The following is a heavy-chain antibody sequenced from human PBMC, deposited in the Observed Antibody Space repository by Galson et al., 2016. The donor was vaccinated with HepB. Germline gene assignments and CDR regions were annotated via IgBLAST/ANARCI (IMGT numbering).Heavy chain of an antibody. J-gene: IGHJ4*02. CDR3: VGSRVTVATSGFYVPVRCDF. V-gene: IGHV4-34*01. CDR2: ITCSGIT. CDR1: DGSFSGYS. D-gene: IGHD3-10*02. Sequence: SETLSLTCAVFDGSFSGYSWSWIRQPPGKGLEWIGEITCSGITNYNPSLKSRVTISVDTSQSQFSLSLSSVTVADTAVYWCVGSRVTVATSGFYVPVRCDFWGQGVLVRVSS.